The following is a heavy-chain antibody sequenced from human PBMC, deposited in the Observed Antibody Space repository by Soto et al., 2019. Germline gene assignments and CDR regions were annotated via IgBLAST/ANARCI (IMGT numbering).Heavy chain of an antibody. V-gene: IGHV4-39*01. CDR3: ARLNRGATTRYFYY. CDR2: IYYSGST. Sequence: SETLSLNWTVSGGSISSSSYYWGWIRQPPGKGLEWIGSIYYSGSTYYNPSLKSRVTISVDTSKNQFSLKLSSVTAADTAVYYCARLNRGATTRYFYYWGQGTLVTVSS. J-gene: IGHJ4*02. CDR1: GGSISSSSYY. D-gene: IGHD5-12*01.